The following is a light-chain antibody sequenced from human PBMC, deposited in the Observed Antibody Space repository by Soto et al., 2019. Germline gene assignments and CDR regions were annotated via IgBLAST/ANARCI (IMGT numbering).Light chain of an antibody. CDR1: SSDVGGYNY. CDR2: DVS. J-gene: IGLJ3*02. V-gene: IGLV2-11*01. Sequence: QSVLTQPRSVSGSPGQSVTISCTGTSSDVGGYNYVSWYQQHPGKAPKLMIDDVSKRPSGVPDRFSGSKSGNTASLTISGLQAEDEADYYCCSYAGSYTPWVFGGGTKLTVL. CDR3: CSYAGSYTPWV.